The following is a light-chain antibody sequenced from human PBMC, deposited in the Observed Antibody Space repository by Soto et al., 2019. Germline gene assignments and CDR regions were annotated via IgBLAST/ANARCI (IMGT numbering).Light chain of an antibody. Sequence: EIVLTQSPGTLSLSPGERATLSCRASQTVSSSFLAWYQQTPGQAPRLLIYAASSRATGIPDRFSGSGSGTDFTLTISRLEPEDFAVYYCHQYGSSPRTFGQGTKVDIK. J-gene: IGKJ1*01. V-gene: IGKV3-20*01. CDR3: HQYGSSPRT. CDR2: AAS. CDR1: QTVSSSF.